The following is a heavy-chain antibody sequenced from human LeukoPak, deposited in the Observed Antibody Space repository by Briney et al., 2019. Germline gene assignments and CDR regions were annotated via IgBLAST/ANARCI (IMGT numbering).Heavy chain of an antibody. CDR2: IGSGGDTI. J-gene: IGHJ1*01. V-gene: IGHV3-48*03. CDR3: ARLGSTGSYYRDFQY. CDR1: GSSSSDYE. Sequence: PGGSLRLSCAASGSSSSDYEMNWVRQAPGKGLEWVPYIGSGGDTIYYADSVKGRFTISRDNAKNSLYLQMNSLRAEDTGVYYCARLGSTGSYYRDFQYWGQGTLVTVSS. D-gene: IGHD1-26*01.